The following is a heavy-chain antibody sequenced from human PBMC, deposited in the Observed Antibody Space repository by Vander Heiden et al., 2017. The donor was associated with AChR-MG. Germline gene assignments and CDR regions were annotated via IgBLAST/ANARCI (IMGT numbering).Heavy chain of an antibody. CDR1: GGTFSSYS. J-gene: IGHJ4*02. D-gene: IGHD5-18*01. Sequence: QLVPSVADVKKPGSSVQVSCRASGGTFSSYSISWVRQAPGQGLEWMGGIVPPFVTADYAQKFRGRVTSTADVSTGTAYMDLSNLRSEDTAMYYCARDPNTAMMGDYFDSWGQGTLVTVSS. V-gene: IGHV1-69*01. CDR2: IVPPFVTA. CDR3: ARDPNTAMMGDYFDS.